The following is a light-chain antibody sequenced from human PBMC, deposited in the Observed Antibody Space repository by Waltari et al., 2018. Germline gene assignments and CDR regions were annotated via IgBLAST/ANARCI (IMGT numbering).Light chain of an antibody. Sequence: HSALTQPASVSGSPGQSITISCTGTSSDVGGYNYVSWYHKHPGKAPKLMIFDVSNRPSGFSSRFSGSKSGNTASLTISGLQAEDEADYYCSSYVSSDTLELFGGGTSLTVL. J-gene: IGLJ2*01. V-gene: IGLV2-14*03. CDR2: DVS. CDR1: SSDVGGYNY. CDR3: SSYVSSDTLEL.